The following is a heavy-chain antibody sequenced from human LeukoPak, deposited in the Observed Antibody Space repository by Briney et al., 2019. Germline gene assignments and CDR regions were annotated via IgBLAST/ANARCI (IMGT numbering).Heavy chain of an antibody. Sequence: SQTLSLTCTVSGGSISSGSYYWSWIRQPAGKGLEWIGRIYTSGSTNYNPSLKSRVTISVDTSKNQFSLKLSSVTAADTAVYYCARAPGIVVVPAAIMEWFDPWGQGTLVTVSS. CDR2: IYTSGST. V-gene: IGHV4-61*02. CDR1: GGSISSGSYY. CDR3: ARAPGIVVVPAAIMEWFDP. D-gene: IGHD2-2*01. J-gene: IGHJ5*02.